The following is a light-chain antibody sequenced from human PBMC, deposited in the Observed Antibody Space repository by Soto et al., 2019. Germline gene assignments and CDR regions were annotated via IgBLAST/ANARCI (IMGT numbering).Light chain of an antibody. J-gene: IGLJ2*01. CDR1: SCNIGSNT. CDR3: AAWDDSLNAVV. CDR2: NNN. Sequence: QSVLTQPPSASGTPGQRVTISCSGSSCNIGSNTVNWYQQLPGTAPKHLIYNNNQRPSGVPDRFSGSRSGTSASLAISGLQSEDEADYYCAAWDDSLNAVVFGGGTKLTVL. V-gene: IGLV1-44*01.